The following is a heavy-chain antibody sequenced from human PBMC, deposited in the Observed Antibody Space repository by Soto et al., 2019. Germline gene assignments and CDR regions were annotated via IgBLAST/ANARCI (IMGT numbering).Heavy chain of an antibody. CDR1: GFSFSDYG. V-gene: IGHV3-23*01. CDR3: AKRRLNTLPSLSHF. D-gene: IGHD2-2*02. CDR2: ISGNKMTT. J-gene: IGHJ1*01. Sequence: PGGSLRLACVASGFSFSDYGMRWVRQSPQKTLEWVASISGNKMTTFYPDSVKGRFFISRDNSDNTLHLQMNSLRDDDTAIYYCAKRRLNTLPSLSHFWGQRAPVPVPS.